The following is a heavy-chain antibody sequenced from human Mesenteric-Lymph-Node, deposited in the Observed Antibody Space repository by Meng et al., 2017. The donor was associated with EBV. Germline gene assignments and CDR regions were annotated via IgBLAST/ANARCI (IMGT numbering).Heavy chain of an antibody. CDR3: AHSFTISGNWFDY. D-gene: IGHD1-26*01. CDR1: GFSIGTTGVA. CDR2: IYWDGEK. Sequence: QITLKESGPTLMRPTXTLTRTCTLSGFSIGTTGVAVGWIRQPPGQALEWLALIYWDGEKHYNPSLKSRLTITKDTSKNQVILTMTKVYPVDTATYYCAHSFTISGNWFDYWGQGALVTVSS. J-gene: IGHJ5*01. V-gene: IGHV2-5*02.